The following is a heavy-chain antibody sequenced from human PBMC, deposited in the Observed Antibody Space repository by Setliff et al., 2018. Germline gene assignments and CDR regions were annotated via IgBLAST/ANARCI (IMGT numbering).Heavy chain of an antibody. CDR3: AKNTEWLGDSYDAFDS. CDR2: IIPIFGTA. J-gene: IGHJ3*02. V-gene: IGHV1-69*13. CDR1: GGTFSSYA. D-gene: IGHD6-19*01. Sequence: GASVKVSCKASGGTFSSYAISWVRQAPGQGLEWMGGIIPIFGTANYAQKFQGRVTITADESTSTAYMELSSLRSEDTAVYYCAKNTEWLGDSYDAFDSWGQGTMVTV.